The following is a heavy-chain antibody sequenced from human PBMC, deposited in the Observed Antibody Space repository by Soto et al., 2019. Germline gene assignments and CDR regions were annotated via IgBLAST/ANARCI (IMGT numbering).Heavy chain of an antibody. V-gene: IGHV4-30-2*01. CDR3: ARVFHDYGDYVDY. D-gene: IGHD4-17*01. CDR1: GGSISSGGYS. Sequence: SETLSLTCAVSGGSISSGGYSWSWIRQPPGKGLEWIGYIYHSGSTYYNPSLKSRVTISVDRSKNQFSLKLSSVTAADTAVYYCARVFHDYGDYVDYWGQGTLVTVSS. J-gene: IGHJ4*02. CDR2: IYHSGST.